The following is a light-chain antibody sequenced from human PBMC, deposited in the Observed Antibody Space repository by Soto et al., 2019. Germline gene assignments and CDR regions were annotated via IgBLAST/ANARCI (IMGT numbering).Light chain of an antibody. Sequence: QPVLTQSSSASASLGSSVNLTCSQSSGDSSYIIAWHQQQPGKAPRYLMKLEGSGSYNKGSGVPDRFSGSSSGADRYLTISNLQFEDEADYYCETWDSNTHTVFGGGTKLTVL. J-gene: IGLJ3*02. V-gene: IGLV4-60*02. CDR1: SGDSSYI. CDR3: ETWDSNTHTV. CDR2: LEGSGSY.